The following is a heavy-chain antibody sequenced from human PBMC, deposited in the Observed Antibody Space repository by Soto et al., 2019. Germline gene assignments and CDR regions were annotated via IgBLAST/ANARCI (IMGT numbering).Heavy chain of an antibody. CDR3: ATGRGSGGFDS. CDR2: SIPIFGTA. V-gene: IGHV1-69*01. Sequence: QVQLVQSGTEVKKPGSSVRVSCKASGGTSNRFAFSWVRQAPGQGLEWMGGSIPIFGTANYAPRFQGRATITADESTSTGYMELSGLRFDDTATYYCATGRGSGGFDSWGQGTQVLVSS. CDR1: GGTSNRFA. J-gene: IGHJ4*02. D-gene: IGHD3-16*01.